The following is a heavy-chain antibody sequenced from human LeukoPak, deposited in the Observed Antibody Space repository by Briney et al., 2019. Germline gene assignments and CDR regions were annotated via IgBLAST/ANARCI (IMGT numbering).Heavy chain of an antibody. Sequence: GGSLRLSCAASGFTFRDYYMGWIRQAPGKGLEWISYISSSGSTIYYAESMKGRFTISRDNAKNSVSLQMNNLRAEDTAVYYCAKARAYYYDSRPGRYLDHWGQGTLASVSS. D-gene: IGHD3-22*01. CDR2: ISSSGSTI. CDR1: GFTFRDYY. J-gene: IGHJ4*02. CDR3: AKARAYYYDSRPGRYLDH. V-gene: IGHV3-11*01.